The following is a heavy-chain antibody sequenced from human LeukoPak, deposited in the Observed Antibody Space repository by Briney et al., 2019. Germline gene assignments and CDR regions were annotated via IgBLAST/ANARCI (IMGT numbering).Heavy chain of an antibody. Sequence: SVKVSCKASGGTFSSYAISWVRQAPGQGLEWMGRIIPILGIANYAQKFQGRVTITADKSTSTAYMELSSLRSEDTAVYYCARRNCGSTSCSTRRYYYYYGMDVWGQGTTVTVSS. D-gene: IGHD2-2*01. V-gene: IGHV1-69*04. CDR2: IIPILGIA. CDR1: GGTFSSYA. CDR3: ARRNCGSTSCSTRRYYYYYGMDV. J-gene: IGHJ6*02.